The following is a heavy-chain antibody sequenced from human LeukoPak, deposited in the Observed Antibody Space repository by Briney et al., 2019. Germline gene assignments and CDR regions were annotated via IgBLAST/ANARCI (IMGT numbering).Heavy chain of an antibody. Sequence: GASVKVSCKASGDTFSSYAISWVRQAPGQGLEWMGRIIPILGIANYAQKFQGRVTITADKSTSTAYMELSSLRSEDTAVYYCAIGYSYGYEYFDYWGQGTLVTVSS. V-gene: IGHV1-69*04. CDR2: IIPILGIA. CDR1: GDTFSSYA. CDR3: AIGYSYGYEYFDY. J-gene: IGHJ4*02. D-gene: IGHD5-18*01.